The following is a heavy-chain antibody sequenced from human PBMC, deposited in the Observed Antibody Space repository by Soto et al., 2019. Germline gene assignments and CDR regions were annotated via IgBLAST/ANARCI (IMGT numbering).Heavy chain of an antibody. CDR1: GGSISSGGYS. J-gene: IGHJ5*02. D-gene: IGHD3-10*01. Sequence: SETLSLTCAVSGGSISSGGYSWSWIRQPPGKGLEWIGYIYHSGSTYYNPSLKSRVTISVDTSKNQFSLKLSSVTAADTAVYYCARGVPYYYGSGSSGWFDPWGQGTLVTVSS. V-gene: IGHV4-30-2*01. CDR2: IYHSGST. CDR3: ARGVPYYYGSGSSGWFDP.